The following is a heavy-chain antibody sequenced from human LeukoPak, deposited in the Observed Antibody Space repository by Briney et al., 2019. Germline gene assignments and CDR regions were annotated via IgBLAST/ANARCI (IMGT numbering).Heavy chain of an antibody. Sequence: PGGSLRLSCAASVTFSNAWMNWVRQAPGKGLEWVGHFKIKADGGTTDYAAPVKDRFTISRDDSQNTLYLQMNSLKTEDTAVYYCTADTAVRGGGEFDYWGQGTLVTVSS. CDR3: TADTAVRGGGEFDY. D-gene: IGHD3-10*01. J-gene: IGHJ4*02. CDR1: VTFSNAW. CDR2: FKIKADGGTT. V-gene: IGHV3-15*01.